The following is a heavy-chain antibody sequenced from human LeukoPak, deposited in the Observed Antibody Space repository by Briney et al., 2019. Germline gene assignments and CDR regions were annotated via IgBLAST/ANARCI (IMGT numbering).Heavy chain of an antibody. V-gene: IGHV4-61*02. CDR3: TSIYSSNWYLGDY. D-gene: IGHD6-13*01. CDR1: GGSISSGSYY. Sequence: SETLSLTCTVSGGSISSGSYYWSWIRQPAGKGLEWIGRIYTSGSTNYSPSLKSRVTISLDTSKNQFSLKLTSVTAADAALYYCTSIYSSNWYLGDYWGQGTLVTVSS. CDR2: IYTSGST. J-gene: IGHJ4*02.